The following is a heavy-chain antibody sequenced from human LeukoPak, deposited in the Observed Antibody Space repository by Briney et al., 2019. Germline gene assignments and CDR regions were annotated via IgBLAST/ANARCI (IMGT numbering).Heavy chain of an antibody. CDR1: GFTFSSYG. CDR2: IWYDGSNK. Sequence: GGSLRLSCAASGFTFSSYGMRWVRQAPGKGLEWVAVIWYDGSNKYYADSVKGRFTISRDNSKNTLYLQMSSVGAEDTAVYYCARGALRGYSYLDYWGQGTLVTVSS. V-gene: IGHV3-33*01. J-gene: IGHJ4*02. D-gene: IGHD5-18*01. CDR3: ARGALRGYSYLDY.